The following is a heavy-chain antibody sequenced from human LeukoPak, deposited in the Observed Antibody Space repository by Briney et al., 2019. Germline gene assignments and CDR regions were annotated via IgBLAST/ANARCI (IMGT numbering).Heavy chain of an antibody. V-gene: IGHV3-21*01. J-gene: IGHJ4*02. Sequence: GGSLRLSCAASGFTFSSYSMNWVRQAPGKGLEWVSSISSSSSYIYYADSVEGRFTISRDNAKNSLYLQMDSLRAEDTAVYYCARDFPDYDFWSGYPDYWGQGTLVTVSS. CDR1: GFTFSSYS. D-gene: IGHD3-3*01. CDR3: ARDFPDYDFWSGYPDY. CDR2: ISSSSSYI.